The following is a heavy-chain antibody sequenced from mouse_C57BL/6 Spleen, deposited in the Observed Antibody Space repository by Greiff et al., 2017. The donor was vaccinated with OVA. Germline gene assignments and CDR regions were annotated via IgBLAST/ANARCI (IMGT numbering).Heavy chain of an antibody. J-gene: IGHJ1*03. CDR3: ARSGLLRLLDFDV. Sequence: SGPELVKPGASVKIPCKASGYTFTDYNMDWVKQSHGKSLEWIGDINPNNGGTIYNQKFKGKATLTVDKSSSTAYMELRSLTSEDTAVYYCARSGLLRLLDFDVWGTGTTVTVSS. D-gene: IGHD1-1*01. CDR1: GYTFTDYN. CDR2: INPNNGGT. V-gene: IGHV1-18*01.